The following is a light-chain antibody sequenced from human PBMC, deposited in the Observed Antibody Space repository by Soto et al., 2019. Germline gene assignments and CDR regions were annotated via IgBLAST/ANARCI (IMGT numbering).Light chain of an antibody. CDR2: GAS. CDR1: QSVSSSY. CDR3: QQYGSSPSP. J-gene: IGKJ1*01. V-gene: IGKV3-20*01. Sequence: IVLNKSAGTLALTPGKGATLSCRASQSVSSSYLAWYQQKPGQAPRLLIYGASSRATGIPDRFSGSGSGTDFTLTISRLEPEDVAVYYCQQYGSSPSPFGEGTKVDI.